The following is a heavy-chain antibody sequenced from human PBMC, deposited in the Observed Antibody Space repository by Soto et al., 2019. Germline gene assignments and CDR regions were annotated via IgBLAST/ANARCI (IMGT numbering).Heavy chain of an antibody. D-gene: IGHD3-10*01. V-gene: IGHV4-4*03. J-gene: IGHJ4*02. CDR3: ARRGDGSGSLDY. CDR1: GDSISSSIW. CDR2: IYHSGTT. Sequence: QVQLQESGPGLVKPPGTLSLTCAVSGDSISSSIWWSWVRLPPGKGLEWIGEIYHSGTTNYNPSLKSRVTISVDKSKNQCSLKMSSLTAAETAVYYCARRGDGSGSLDYWGQGTLVTVFS.